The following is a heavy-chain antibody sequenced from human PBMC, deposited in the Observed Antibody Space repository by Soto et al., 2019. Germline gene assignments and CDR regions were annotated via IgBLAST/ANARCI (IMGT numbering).Heavy chain of an antibody. CDR3: ARDGYYDSSGYYNWFDP. J-gene: IGHJ5*02. D-gene: IGHD3-22*01. Sequence: PSQTLSLTCAISGDSVSSNSAAWNWIRQSPSRGLEWLGRTYYRSKWYNDYAVSVKSRITINPDTSKNQFSLQLNSVTPEDTAVYYCARDGYYDSSGYYNWFDPWGQGTLVTVSS. CDR2: TYYRSKWYN. V-gene: IGHV6-1*01. CDR1: GDSVSSNSAA.